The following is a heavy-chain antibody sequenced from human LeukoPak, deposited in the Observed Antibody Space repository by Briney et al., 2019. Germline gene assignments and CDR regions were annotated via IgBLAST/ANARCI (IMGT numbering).Heavy chain of an antibody. CDR3: ARDYDFWSGYSYNWFDP. V-gene: IGHV3-21*01. CDR2: ISSSSSYI. J-gene: IGHJ5*02. CDR1: GFTFSSYS. D-gene: IGHD3-3*01. Sequence: PGGSLRLSCAASGFTFSSYSMNWVRQAPGKGPEWVSCISSSSSYIYYADSVKGRFTISRDNAKNSLYLQMNSLRAEDTAVYYCARDYDFWSGYSYNWFDPWGQGTLVTVSS.